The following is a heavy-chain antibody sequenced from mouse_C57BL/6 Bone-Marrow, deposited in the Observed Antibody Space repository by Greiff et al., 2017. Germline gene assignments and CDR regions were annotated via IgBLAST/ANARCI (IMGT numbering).Heavy chain of an antibody. Sequence: EVQLVESEGGLVQPGSSMKLSCTASGFTFSDYYMAWVRHVPEKGLEWVANINYDGSSTYYLDSLKSRFILSRDNAKNILYLQMSSLKSEDTATYYCAREGGRLWYFDVWGTGTTVTVSS. CDR3: AREGGRLWYFDV. CDR1: GFTFSDYY. CDR2: INYDGSST. V-gene: IGHV5-16*01. J-gene: IGHJ1*03. D-gene: IGHD3-3*01.